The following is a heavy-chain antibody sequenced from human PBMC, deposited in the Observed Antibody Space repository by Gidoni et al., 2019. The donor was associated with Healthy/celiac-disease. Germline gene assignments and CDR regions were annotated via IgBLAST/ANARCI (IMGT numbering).Heavy chain of an antibody. J-gene: IGHJ3*02. CDR1: VFTFSDYY. CDR3: ARAEGIAAPRGDAFDI. CDR2: ISSSSSYT. D-gene: IGHD6-13*01. V-gene: IGHV3-11*06. Sequence: QVQLVESVGGLVKPGGSLRLSCAASVFTFSDYYMSWIRQAPGKGLEWVSYISSSSSYTNYADSVKGRFTISRDNAKNSLYLQMNSLRAEDTAVYYCARAEGIAAPRGDAFDIWGQGTMVTVSS.